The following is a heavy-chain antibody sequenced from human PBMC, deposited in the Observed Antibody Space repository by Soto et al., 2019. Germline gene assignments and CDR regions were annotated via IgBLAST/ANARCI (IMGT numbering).Heavy chain of an antibody. Sequence: QVQLVESGGGVVQPGRSLRLSCAAPGFTLSAYGMHWVRQAPGKGLEWVAVMWYDGYKNHYADSVKGRVTISSDNSNNTLYLQMNSLRADDTALYYWAREYSSSSGVDYWGRCTMVTVSS. CDR2: MWYDGYKN. CDR1: GFTLSAYG. V-gene: IGHV3-33*01. D-gene: IGHD6-6*01. CDR3: AREYSSSSGVDY. J-gene: IGHJ3*01.